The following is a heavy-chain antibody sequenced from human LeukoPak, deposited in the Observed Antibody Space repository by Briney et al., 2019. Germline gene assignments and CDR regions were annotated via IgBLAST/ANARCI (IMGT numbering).Heavy chain of an antibody. CDR1: GGAVSITNYY. J-gene: IGHJ5*02. CDR2: VSHSGST. V-gene: IGHV4-39*01. Sequence: SQTLSLTRTVSGGAVSITNYYGAWSRQPPGKGLELVGCVSHSGSTYYTPSLKSRVSTAVDTSKTQFSLNLSSVIAADTAVYYCARKVVRGVICWFDAWGQGTLVTVSS. CDR3: ARKVVRGVICWFDA. D-gene: IGHD3-10*01.